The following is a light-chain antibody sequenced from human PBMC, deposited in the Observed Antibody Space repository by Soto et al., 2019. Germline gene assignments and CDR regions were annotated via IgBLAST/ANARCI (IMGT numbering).Light chain of an antibody. Sequence: QSVLTQPLSASATPGQRVTISCSGGSSNIGSNTVNWYQQLPGTAPKLLIHSNNQRPSGVPDRFSGSKSGTSASLAISGLQSEDEADYYCAAWDDSLNGVVFGGGTQLTV. J-gene: IGLJ2*01. CDR2: SNN. CDR1: SSNIGSNT. CDR3: AAWDDSLNGVV. V-gene: IGLV1-44*01.